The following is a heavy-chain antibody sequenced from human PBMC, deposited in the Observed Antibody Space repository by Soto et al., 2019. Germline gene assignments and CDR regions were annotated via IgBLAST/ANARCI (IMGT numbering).Heavy chain of an antibody. CDR1: VGTLNNNI. CDR2: SISIFNSS. CDR3: ASFQGAGLRDAFDV. Sequence: QVQLVQSGAEIKKPGYAVKLSCKASVGTLNNNIITWVRQAPGQGLEWMGRSISIFNSSNYAQKFKGRVTIIADESTNTDYMEMSSMRSEGTAVYYGASFQGAGLRDAFDVWGQWTMATVSS. J-gene: IGHJ3*01. D-gene: IGHD3-16*01. V-gene: IGHV1-69*01.